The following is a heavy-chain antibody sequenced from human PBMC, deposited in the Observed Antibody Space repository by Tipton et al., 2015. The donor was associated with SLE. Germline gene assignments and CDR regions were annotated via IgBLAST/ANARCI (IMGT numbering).Heavy chain of an antibody. CDR2: IYTSGST. CDR3: AGGSWARWFDP. D-gene: IGHD3-16*01. V-gene: IGHV4-4*07. CDR1: GGSISSYY. J-gene: IGHJ5*02. Sequence: TLSLTCTVSGGSISSYYWGWIRQPAGKGLEWIGRIYTSGSTNYNPSLKSRVTISVDTSKNQFSLKLSSVAAADTAVYYCAGGSWARWFDPWGQGTLVTVSS.